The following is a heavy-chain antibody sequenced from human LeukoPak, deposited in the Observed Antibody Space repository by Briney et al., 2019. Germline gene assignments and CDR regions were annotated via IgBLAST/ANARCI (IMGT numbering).Heavy chain of an antibody. V-gene: IGHV1-69*05. Sequence: ASVKVSCKASGGTFSSYAISWVRQAPGQGLEWMGRIIPIFGTANYAQKFQGRVTITTDESTSTAYMELSSLRSEDTAVYYCARDHYDFWSGYLQSPDYWGQGTQVTVSS. J-gene: IGHJ4*02. D-gene: IGHD3-3*01. CDR2: IIPIFGTA. CDR3: ARDHYDFWSGYLQSPDY. CDR1: GGTFSSYA.